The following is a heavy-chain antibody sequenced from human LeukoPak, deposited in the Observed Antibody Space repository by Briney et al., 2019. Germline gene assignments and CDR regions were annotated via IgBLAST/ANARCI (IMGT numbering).Heavy chain of an antibody. V-gene: IGHV3-23*01. D-gene: IGHD6-6*01. CDR2: ISDSGHDT. CDR3: AKRVPYSSSSVYFDY. CDR1: GFTFSSYS. J-gene: IGHJ4*02. Sequence: GGSLRLSCAASGFTFSSYSMNWVRQAPGKGLEWVAAISDSGHDTYYADSVRGRFTISRDNSKNMLYLQMNSLRAEDAAIYYCAKRVPYSSSSVYFDYWGQGTLVTVSS.